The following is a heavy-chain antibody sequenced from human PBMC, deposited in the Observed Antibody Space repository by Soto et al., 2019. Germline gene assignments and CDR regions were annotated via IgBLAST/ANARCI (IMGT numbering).Heavy chain of an antibody. J-gene: IGHJ3*02. CDR2: IYWDDDK. Sequence: QITLKESGPTLVKPTQTLTLTCTFSGFSLSTSGVGVGWIRQPPGKALEWLALIYWDDDKRYSPSLKSRLTITKDTAKNQVVLTMTNMDPVDTATYYCARDGSGTSDVRRSFRGAFDIWGQGTMVTVSS. D-gene: IGHD3-10*01. CDR1: GFSLSTSGVG. V-gene: IGHV2-5*02. CDR3: ARDGSGTSDVRRSFRGAFDI.